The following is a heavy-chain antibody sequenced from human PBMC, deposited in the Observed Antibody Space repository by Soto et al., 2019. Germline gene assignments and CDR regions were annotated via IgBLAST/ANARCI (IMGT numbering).Heavy chain of an antibody. V-gene: IGHV3-11*01. CDR1: GFTFSDDY. CDR3: ARASRPRDPWLDY. Sequence: PGGSLRLLCGASGFTFSDDYMSWIRQAPGKGLAWVSYISSSGGTIYYADSVKGLFTISRDNAKNSLFLQMNSLRADDTAVYCCARASRPRDPWLDYWGQGALVTVSS. D-gene: IGHD5-18*01. CDR2: ISSSGGTI. J-gene: IGHJ4*02.